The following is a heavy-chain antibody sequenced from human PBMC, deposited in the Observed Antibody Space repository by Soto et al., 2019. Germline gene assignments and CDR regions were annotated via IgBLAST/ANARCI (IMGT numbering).Heavy chain of an antibody. Sequence: SLRLSCAASGFTFSSYGMHWVRQAPGKGLEWVAVIWYDGSNKYYADSVKGRFTISRDNSKNTLYLQMNSLRAEDTAVYYCARTRATPRGYSYGAYYYYGRDVWAKGPRSPSP. J-gene: IGHJ6*02. CDR1: GFTFSSYG. CDR3: ARTRATPRGYSYGAYYYYGRDV. CDR2: IWYDGSNK. D-gene: IGHD5-18*01. V-gene: IGHV3-33*01.